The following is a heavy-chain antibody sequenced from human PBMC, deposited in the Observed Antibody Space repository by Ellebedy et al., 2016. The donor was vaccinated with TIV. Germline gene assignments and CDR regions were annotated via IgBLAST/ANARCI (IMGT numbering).Heavy chain of an antibody. CDR2: MRSDGSNE. J-gene: IGHJ4*02. V-gene: IGHV3-33*01. Sequence: PGGSLRLSCATSGFTFSSYGMHWGRQAPGKGLEWVAVMRSDGSNEKYADCVKGRFTICRDNSKNTLYLQMNGLRADDTAVYYCARDPTGLPDFWGQGTPVTVSS. CDR1: GFTFSSYG. CDR3: ARDPTGLPDF. D-gene: IGHD3-9*01.